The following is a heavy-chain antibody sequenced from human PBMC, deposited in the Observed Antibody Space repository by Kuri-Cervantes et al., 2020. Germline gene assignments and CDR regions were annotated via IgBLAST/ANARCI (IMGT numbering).Heavy chain of an antibody. D-gene: IGHD1-1*01. J-gene: IGHJ4*02. CDR2: IYWDDDA. CDR3: ARRTVGTTYFDY. V-gene: IGHV2-5*02. CDR1: GFSLTTYGVG. Sequence: SGPTLVKPTQTLTLTCTFSGFSLTTYGVGVGWIRQPPGKALEWLALIYWDDDAHHSPSLKSRLTITKDTSKKQVFLTMTSMDSVDTATYFCARRTVGTTYFDYWGQGTPVIVSS.